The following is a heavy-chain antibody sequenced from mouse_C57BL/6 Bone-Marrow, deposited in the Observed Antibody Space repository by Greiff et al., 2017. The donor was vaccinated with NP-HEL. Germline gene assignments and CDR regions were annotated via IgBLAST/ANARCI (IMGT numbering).Heavy chain of an antibody. V-gene: IGHV1-26*01. J-gene: IGHJ2*01. Sequence: EVKLQQSGPELVKPGASVKISCKASGYTFTDYYMNWVKQSHGKSLEWIGDINPNNGGTSYNQKFKGKATLTVDKSSSTAYMELRSLTSEDSAVYYCARLVTPHYFDYWGQGTTLTVSS. D-gene: IGHD2-2*01. CDR2: INPNNGGT. CDR3: ARLVTPHYFDY. CDR1: GYTFTDYY.